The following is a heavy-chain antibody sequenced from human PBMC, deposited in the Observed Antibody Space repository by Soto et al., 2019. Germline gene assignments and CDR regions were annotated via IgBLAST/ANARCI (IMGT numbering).Heavy chain of an antibody. Sequence: SVKVSCKASGGTFSSYAISWVRQAPGQGLEWMGGIIPIFGTANYAQKFQGRVTITADESTSTAYMELSSLRSEDTAVYYCARDTGAAAAARYGMDVWGQGTTVTVSS. CDR1: GGTFSSYA. CDR2: IIPIFGTA. CDR3: ARDTGAAAAARYGMDV. D-gene: IGHD6-13*01. V-gene: IGHV1-69*13. J-gene: IGHJ6*02.